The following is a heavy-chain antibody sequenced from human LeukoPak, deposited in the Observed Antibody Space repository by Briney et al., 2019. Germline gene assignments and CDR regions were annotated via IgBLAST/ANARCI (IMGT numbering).Heavy chain of an antibody. J-gene: IGHJ3*02. CDR1: GGTFSSYA. CDR2: MNPNSGNT. D-gene: IGHD3-3*01. CDR3: VLDANAFDI. V-gene: IGHV1-8*03. Sequence: ASVKVSCKASGGTFSSYAISWVRQATGQGLEWMGWMNPNSGNTGYAQKFQGRVTITRNTSISTAYMELSSLRSEDTAVYYCVLDANAFDIWGQGTMVTVSS.